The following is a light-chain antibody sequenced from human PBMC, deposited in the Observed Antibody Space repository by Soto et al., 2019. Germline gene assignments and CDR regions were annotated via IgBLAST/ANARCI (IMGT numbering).Light chain of an antibody. CDR3: QQYNNWPPWT. Sequence: EIVMTQSPATLSVSPGERATIPCRASQSVSSNLAWYQQKPGQAQRLLIYGASTRATGIPARFSGSGSGTEFTLTISSLQSEDFAVYYCQQYNNWPPWTFGQGTKVDIK. J-gene: IGKJ1*01. V-gene: IGKV3-15*01. CDR1: QSVSSN. CDR2: GAS.